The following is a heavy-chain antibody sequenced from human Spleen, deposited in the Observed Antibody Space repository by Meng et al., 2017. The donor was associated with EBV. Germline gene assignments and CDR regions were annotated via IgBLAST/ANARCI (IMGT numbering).Heavy chain of an antibody. CDR2: VIHSGNT. CDR1: GDSFSAYY. Sequence: QVQLQQGGAGLLKPSETLSLTCTVYGDSFSAYYWGWIRQPPGRGLEWIGDVIHSGNTSYSPSLKSRVTISVDTSKRQFSLKLRSMTAADTAVYYCATGWGKANYWGQGTLVTVSS. V-gene: IGHV4-34*12. J-gene: IGHJ4*02. CDR3: ATGWGKANY. D-gene: IGHD3-16*01.